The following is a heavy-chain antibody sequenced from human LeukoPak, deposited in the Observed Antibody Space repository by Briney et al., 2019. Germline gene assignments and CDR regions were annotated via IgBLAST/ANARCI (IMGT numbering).Heavy chain of an antibody. Sequence: GGSLRLSCAASGFIFSSYTMNWVRQAPGKGLEWVSSITSGSTYIYYADSVKGRFTISRDNAKNSLYLQMNSLRAEDTAVYYCARGTIAAADIDYWGQGTLVTVSS. CDR3: ARGTIAAADIDY. J-gene: IGHJ4*02. CDR2: ITSGSTYI. D-gene: IGHD6-13*01. CDR1: GFIFSSYT. V-gene: IGHV3-21*06.